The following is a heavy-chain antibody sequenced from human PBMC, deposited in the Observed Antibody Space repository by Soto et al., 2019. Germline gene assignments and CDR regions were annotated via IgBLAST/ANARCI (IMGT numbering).Heavy chain of an antibody. Sequence: GGSLRLSCAASGFTFSSYGMHWVRQAPGKGLEWVAVISYDGSNKDYADSVKGRFTISRNNSKNTLYLQMNSLRAEDTAVYYCAKLFLIVVGVAATVLSFDPWGQGTLVTVSS. J-gene: IGHJ5*02. CDR1: GFTFSSYG. CDR3: AKLFLIVVGVAATVLSFDP. D-gene: IGHD2-15*01. V-gene: IGHV3-30*18. CDR2: ISYDGSNK.